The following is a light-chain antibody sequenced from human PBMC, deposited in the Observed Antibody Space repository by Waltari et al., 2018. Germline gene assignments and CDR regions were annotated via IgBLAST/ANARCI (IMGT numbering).Light chain of an antibody. CDR3: QQRYNFPKT. CDR1: QSVYSY. Sequence: EIVLTQSPATLSLSPGERATLSCRASQSVYSYLSWYQQTPGQAPRLLIYDASNRATGIPARFSGSGSGTDFTLSISSLEPEDFAVYYCQQRYNFPKTFGQGTKVEVK. V-gene: IGKV3-11*01. J-gene: IGKJ1*01. CDR2: DAS.